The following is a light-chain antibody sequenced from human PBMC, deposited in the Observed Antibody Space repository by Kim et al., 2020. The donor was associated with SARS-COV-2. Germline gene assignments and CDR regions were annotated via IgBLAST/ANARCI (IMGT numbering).Light chain of an antibody. J-gene: IGKJ4*01. V-gene: IGKV3-11*01. CDR1: QSLGVS. Sequence: SHSPGDTSARIASASQSLGVSLGCHQQHPWQPPSLLFCDSNRATVIPARFSGSGSGTDFSLTICRLGSEDLAFYYCQHRCNSPPTFGEGTKVDIK. CDR3: QHRCNSPPT. CDR2: DS.